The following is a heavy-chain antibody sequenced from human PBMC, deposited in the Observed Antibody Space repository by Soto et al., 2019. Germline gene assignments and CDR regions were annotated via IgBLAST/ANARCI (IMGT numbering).Heavy chain of an antibody. V-gene: IGHV3-23*01. CDR1: GFTFSSYA. D-gene: IGHD6-6*01. CDR3: AKDWVEYRSSSLDACDI. CDR2: ISGSGGST. J-gene: IGHJ3*02. Sequence: EVQLLESGGGLVQPGGSLRLSCAASGFTFSSYAMSWVRRAPGKGLEWVSAISGSGGSTYYADSVKGRCTISRDNSKNTLYLQMNSLRADDTAVYYCAKDWVEYRSSSLDACDIWGQGTMVTVSS.